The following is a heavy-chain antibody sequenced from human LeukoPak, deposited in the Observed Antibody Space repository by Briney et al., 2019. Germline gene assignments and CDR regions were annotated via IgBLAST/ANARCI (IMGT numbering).Heavy chain of an antibody. J-gene: IGHJ4*02. CDR1: GFTFSSYG. V-gene: IGHV3-33*06. CDR2: IWYDGSDK. CDR3: AKDLYYYDSSGSYFDY. D-gene: IGHD3-22*01. Sequence: PGRSLRLSCEASGFTFSSYGMHWVRQAPGKGLEWVAVIWYDGSDKYYADSVKGRFTISRDNSKNTLYLQMNSLRAEDTAVYYCAKDLYYYDSSGSYFDYWGQGTLVTVSS.